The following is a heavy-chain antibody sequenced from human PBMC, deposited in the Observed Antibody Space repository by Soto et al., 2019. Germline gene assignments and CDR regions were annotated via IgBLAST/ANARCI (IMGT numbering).Heavy chain of an antibody. Sequence: SXTLSLTSAVSGGSISSCGSSWGWIRQPPGKGLEWIGYIYHSGSTYYNPSLKSRVTISVDRSRNQFSLKLSSVTAADTAVYYCARVPDYWGQGTLVTVSS. J-gene: IGHJ4*02. CDR2: IYHSGST. V-gene: IGHV4-30-2*01. CDR3: ARVPDY. CDR1: GGSISSCGSS.